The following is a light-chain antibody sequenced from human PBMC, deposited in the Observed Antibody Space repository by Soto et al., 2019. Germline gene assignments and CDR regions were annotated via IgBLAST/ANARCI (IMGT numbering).Light chain of an antibody. CDR3: SSYTSSSTL. V-gene: IGLV2-14*01. CDR1: SSDVGGYNY. CDR2: EVS. J-gene: IGLJ1*01. Sequence: QSVLTQPPSASGSPGQSVTISCTGTSSDVGGYNYVSWYQQHPDKAPKLIIYEVSDRPSGISSRFSGSKSGNTASLTISGLQTEDEADYYCSSYTSSSTLFGTGTKVTVL.